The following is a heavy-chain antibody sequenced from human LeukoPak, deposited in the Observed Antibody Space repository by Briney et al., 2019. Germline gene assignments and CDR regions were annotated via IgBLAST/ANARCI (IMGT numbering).Heavy chain of an antibody. CDR3: ARQLGSSSSFYFDY. D-gene: IGHD6-13*01. CDR2: IYYSGST. J-gene: IGHJ4*02. CDR1: GGSISSSSYY. V-gene: IGHV4-39*01. Sequence: SETLSLTCTVSGGSISSSSYYWGWIRQPPGKGLEWIGSIYYSGSTYYNPSLKSRVTISVDTPKNQFSLKLSSVTAADTAVYYCARQLGSSSSFYFDYWGQGTLVTVSS.